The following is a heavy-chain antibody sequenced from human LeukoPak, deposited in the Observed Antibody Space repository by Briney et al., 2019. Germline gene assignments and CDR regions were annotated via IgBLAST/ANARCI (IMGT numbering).Heavy chain of an antibody. D-gene: IGHD2-15*01. CDR2: IWYDGSNK. J-gene: IGHJ4*02. CDR1: GFTFSSYA. V-gene: IGHV3-33*08. CDR3: ARDGGYCSGGSCYGYFDY. Sequence: GRSLRLSCAASGFTFSSYAMHWVRQAPGKGLEWVAVIWYDGSNKYYADSVKGRFTISRDNSKNTLYLQMNSLRAEDTAVYYCARDGGYCSGGSCYGYFDYWGQGTLVTVSS.